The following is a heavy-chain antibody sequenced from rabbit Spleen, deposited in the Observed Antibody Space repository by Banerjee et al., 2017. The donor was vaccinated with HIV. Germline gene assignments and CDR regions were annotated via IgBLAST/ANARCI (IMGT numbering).Heavy chain of an antibody. CDR1: GFTLSSYY. CDR2: IDPVFGST. J-gene: IGHJ4*01. CDR3: ARDGAGGSYFAL. V-gene: IGHV1S7*01. D-gene: IGHD8-1*01. Sequence: QLKESGGGLVQPGGSLKLSCKASGFTLSSYYMNWVRQAPGKGLEWIGYIDPVFGSTYYASWVNGRFTISSHSAQNTVDLQLNSLTAADTATYFCARDGAGGSYFALWGQGPLVTVS.